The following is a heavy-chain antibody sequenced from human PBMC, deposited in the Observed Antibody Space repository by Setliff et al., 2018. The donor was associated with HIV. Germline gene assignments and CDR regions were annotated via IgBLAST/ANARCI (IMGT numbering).Heavy chain of an antibody. D-gene: IGHD3-3*01. CDR2: IYYSGST. V-gene: IGHV4-59*01. J-gene: IGHJ6*03. CDR3: ARSPPTTFWSGYTYYYYMDV. CDR1: GGSISSYY. Sequence: SETLSLTCTVSGGSISSYYWSWIRQPPGKGLEWIGYIYYSGSTNYNPSLKSRVTISVDTSKNQFSLKLISVTAADTAVYYCARSPPTTFWSGYTYYYYMDVWGKGTTVTVSS.